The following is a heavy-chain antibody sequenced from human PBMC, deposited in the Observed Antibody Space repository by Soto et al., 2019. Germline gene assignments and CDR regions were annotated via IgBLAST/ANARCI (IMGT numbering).Heavy chain of an antibody. Sequence: EVQLVESEGGLVQPGGSLRLSCEASGFIFTTSDMSWVRQAPGKGLEWISSITITGDTTHYADSVKGRFTISRDNSRKPVYLQMNSRRADDTAGYYCAKGGGGDHGYWGQGTLVAVSS. V-gene: IGHV3-23*04. D-gene: IGHD2-21*02. CDR2: ITITGDTT. CDR3: AKGGGGDHGY. J-gene: IGHJ4*02. CDR1: GFIFTTSD.